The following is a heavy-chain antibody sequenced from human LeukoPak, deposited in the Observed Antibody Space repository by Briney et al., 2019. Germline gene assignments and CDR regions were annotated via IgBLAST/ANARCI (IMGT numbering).Heavy chain of an antibody. J-gene: IGHJ4*02. CDR3: AKPLNDFWSGYYY. Sequence: PGGSLRLSCAASGFTFSNYAVSWVRQAPGKGLEWVSDISGSGGNTFYADSVKGRFTISRDDSKNTLYLQMNNLRAEDTAVYFCAKPLNDFWSGYYYWGQGTLVTVSS. CDR2: ISGSGGNT. D-gene: IGHD3-3*01. V-gene: IGHV3-23*01. CDR1: GFTFSNYA.